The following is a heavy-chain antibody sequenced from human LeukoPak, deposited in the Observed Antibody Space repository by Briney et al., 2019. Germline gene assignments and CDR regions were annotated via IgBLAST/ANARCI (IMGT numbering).Heavy chain of an antibody. D-gene: IGHD3-3*01. V-gene: IGHV1-18*01. CDR2: ISAYNGNT. Sequence: GALVKVSCKASGYTFTSYGISWVRQAPGQGLEWMGWISAYNGNTNYAQKLQGRVTMTTDTSTSTAYMELRSLRSDDTAVYYCARGVIEGIFYYYYYYMDVWGKGTTVTISS. CDR3: ARGVIEGIFYYYYYYMDV. CDR1: GYTFTSYG. J-gene: IGHJ6*03.